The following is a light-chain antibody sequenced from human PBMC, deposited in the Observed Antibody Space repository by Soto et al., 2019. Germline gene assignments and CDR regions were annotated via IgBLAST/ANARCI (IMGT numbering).Light chain of an antibody. CDR1: QSVNSF. CDR2: DAS. V-gene: IGKV3-11*01. Sequence: EIVLTQSPVNVSLSPGERATLSCRASQSVNSFLAWYQQKPGQAPRLLIYDASKRATGIPARFSGSGSGTDFTLTISSLEPEDVAVYYCQHRTNGPLTSGGGTKV. J-gene: IGKJ4*01. CDR3: QHRTNGPLT.